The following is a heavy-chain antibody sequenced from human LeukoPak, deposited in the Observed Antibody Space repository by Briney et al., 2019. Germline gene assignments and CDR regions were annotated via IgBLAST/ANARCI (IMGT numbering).Heavy chain of an antibody. CDR1: GFTFSSYS. J-gene: IGHJ4*02. CDR2: ISSSSSYI. CDR3: ARGVGFELPDY. Sequence: GGSLRLSCAASGFTFSSYSMNWVRQAPGKGLEWVSSISSSSSYIYYADSVKGRFTISRDNAKNSLYLQMNSLGAEDTAVYYCARGVGFELPDYWGQGTLATVSS. V-gene: IGHV3-21*01. D-gene: IGHD1-26*01.